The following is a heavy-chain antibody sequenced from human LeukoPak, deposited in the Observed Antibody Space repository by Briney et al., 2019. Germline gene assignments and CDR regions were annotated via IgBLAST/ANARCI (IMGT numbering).Heavy chain of an antibody. Sequence: PGGSLRLSCAASGITLSNYAMTWVRQAPGKGLEWVSAISGSGGDTYDADSVKGRFTISRDNSKNTLYLQMNSLRAEDTAVYYCARYGEYSFDYWGQGTLVTVSS. V-gene: IGHV3-23*01. D-gene: IGHD4-17*01. J-gene: IGHJ4*02. CDR1: GITLSNYA. CDR3: ARYGEYSFDY. CDR2: ISGSGGDT.